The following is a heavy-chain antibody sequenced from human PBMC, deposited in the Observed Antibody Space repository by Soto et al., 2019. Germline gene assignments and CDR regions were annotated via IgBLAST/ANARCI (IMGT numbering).Heavy chain of an antibody. CDR3: ARGHGGITVFGAPGHFDY. CDR1: GGSISSSNFY. J-gene: IGHJ4*02. Sequence: QLQLQESGPGLVKPSETLSLTCTVSGGSISSSNFYWGWIRQPPGKGLEWIGSISSAGTTYYNPSHKSGLTISVDTSKNQFSRKLSSVTAADTAVYFCARGHGGITVFGAPGHFDYWGQGTLVIVSS. V-gene: IGHV4-39*01. D-gene: IGHD3-3*01. CDR2: ISSAGTT.